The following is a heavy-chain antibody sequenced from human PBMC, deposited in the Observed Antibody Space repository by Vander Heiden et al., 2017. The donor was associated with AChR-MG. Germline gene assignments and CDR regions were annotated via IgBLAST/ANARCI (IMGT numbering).Heavy chain of an antibody. CDR3: AKDLQDFYGSGSFAEN. CDR2: IGDSGGST. J-gene: IGHJ4*02. D-gene: IGHD3-10*01. Sequence: EVQLLESGGGLVQPGGSLRLSCAASGFTFYTYALSWVRQAPGKGLEWVSGIGDSGGSTFYADSVKGRFTISRDNSKNTLYLQMNGLRAEDTAVYYCAKDLQDFYGSGSFAENWGQGTLVTVS. CDR1: GFTFYTYA. V-gene: IGHV3-23*01.